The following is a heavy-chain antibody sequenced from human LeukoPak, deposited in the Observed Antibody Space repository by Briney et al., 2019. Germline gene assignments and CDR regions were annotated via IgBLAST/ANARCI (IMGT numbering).Heavy chain of an antibody. CDR1: GFTFSTYA. CDR3: AKVPWGSSGSATVDY. Sequence: GGSLRLSCAVSGFTFSTYAMSWVRQAPGKGLEWVSAISGSGGSTYYADSVKGRFTISRDNSKNTLYLQMNSLRAEDTAVYYCAKVPWGSSGSATVDYWGQGTLVTVSS. V-gene: IGHV3-23*01. D-gene: IGHD1-26*01. J-gene: IGHJ4*02. CDR2: ISGSGGST.